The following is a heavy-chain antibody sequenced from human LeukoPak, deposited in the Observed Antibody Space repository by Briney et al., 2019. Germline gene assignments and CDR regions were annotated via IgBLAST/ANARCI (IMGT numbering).Heavy chain of an antibody. Sequence: PSETLSLTCSVSGASVSNSYWSWIRQPAGKGLEWLGRIYVYGATSYNPSLKSRVTMSVDTSKSQFSLKLTSVTAADTAVYYCARDVVGAPDDFWGRGILVTVSS. CDR1: GASVSNSY. CDR2: IYVYGAT. CDR3: ARDVVGAPDDF. V-gene: IGHV4-4*07. J-gene: IGHJ4*02. D-gene: IGHD2-15*01.